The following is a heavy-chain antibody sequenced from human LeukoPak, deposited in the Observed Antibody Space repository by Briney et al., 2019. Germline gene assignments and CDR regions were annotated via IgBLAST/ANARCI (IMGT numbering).Heavy chain of an antibody. J-gene: IGHJ4*02. V-gene: IGHV1-2*02. Sequence: GASVKVSCKASGYTFNANYIHWVRQAPGQGLEWMGWINPNSGDTNYAQKFQGRVTMTRDTSISTAYMELSRLRADDTAVYYCARDGNFDYWGQGTLVTVSS. CDR3: ARDGNFDY. CDR1: GYTFNANY. D-gene: IGHD1-26*01. CDR2: INPNSGDT.